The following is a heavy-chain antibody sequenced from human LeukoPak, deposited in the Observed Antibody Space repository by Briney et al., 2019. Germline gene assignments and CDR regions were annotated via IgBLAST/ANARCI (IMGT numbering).Heavy chain of an antibody. CDR1: GFTVSNNY. CDR3: ARTREYSSGWFQPLSYYYYYMDV. J-gene: IGHJ6*03. CDR2: ISSSGSTI. D-gene: IGHD6-19*01. V-gene: IGHV3-11*04. Sequence: GGSLRLSCAASGFTVSNNYMSWVRQAPGKGLEWVSYISSSGSTIYYADSVKGRFTISRDNAKNSLYLQMNSLRAEDTAVYYCARTREYSSGWFQPLSYYYYYMDVWGKGTTVTVSS.